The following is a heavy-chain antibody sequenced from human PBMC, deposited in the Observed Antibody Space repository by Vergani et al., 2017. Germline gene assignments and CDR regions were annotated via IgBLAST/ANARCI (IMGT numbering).Heavy chain of an antibody. CDR2: ISSSSSYI. CDR1: GFTFSSYS. Sequence: EVQLVESGGGLVKPGGSLRLSCAASGFTFSSYSMNWVRQAPGKGLEWVSSISSSSSYIYYADSVKGRFTISRDNAKNSLYLQMNSLRAEDTAVYYCAREGSSWFTPHIDYWGQGTLVTVSS. V-gene: IGHV3-21*01. D-gene: IGHD6-13*01. CDR3: AREGSSWFTPHIDY. J-gene: IGHJ4*02.